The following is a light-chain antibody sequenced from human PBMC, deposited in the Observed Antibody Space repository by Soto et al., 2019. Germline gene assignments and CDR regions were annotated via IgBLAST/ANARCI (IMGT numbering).Light chain of an antibody. J-gene: IGKJ1*01. V-gene: IGKV3-20*01. CDR3: QLYSGSPWT. Sequence: EIVLTQSPGTLSLSPGERATLSCRASQSINNKYLAWYQQEPGQTPRLLIHGVSIRATGIPDRFSGSGSGTDFTLNISRLEPEVFGVYYCQLYSGSPWTFGQGTKVEIK. CDR1: QSINNKY. CDR2: GVS.